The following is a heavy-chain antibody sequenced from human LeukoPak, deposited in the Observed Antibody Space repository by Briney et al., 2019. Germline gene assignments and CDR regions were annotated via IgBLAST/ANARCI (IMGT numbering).Heavy chain of an antibody. J-gene: IGHJ4*02. CDR2: ISGSGGST. CDR3: AKELYSSGWSGTLDN. CDR1: GFTFSSYG. D-gene: IGHD6-19*01. V-gene: IGHV3-23*01. Sequence: SGGSLRLSCAASGFTFSSYGMSWVRQAPGKGLEWVSAISGSGGSTYYADSVKGRFTISRDNSKNTLYLQMNSLRAEDTAVYYCAKELYSSGWSGTLDNWGQGTLVTVSS.